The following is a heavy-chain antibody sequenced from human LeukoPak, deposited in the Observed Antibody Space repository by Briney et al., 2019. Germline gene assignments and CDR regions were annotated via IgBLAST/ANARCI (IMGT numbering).Heavy chain of an antibody. Sequence: SETLSLTCTVSGGSISSSSYYWGWIRQPPGKGLEWIGSIYYSGSTYYNPSLKSRVTISVDTSKNQFSLKLSSVTAADTAVYYCAREGRFRLTNTDGARFWNGPPGHYYYMDVWGKGTTVTVSS. CDR3: AREGRFRLTNTDGARFWNGPPGHYYYMDV. J-gene: IGHJ6*03. CDR1: GGSISSSSYY. CDR2: IYYSGST. V-gene: IGHV4-39*02. D-gene: IGHD1-1*01.